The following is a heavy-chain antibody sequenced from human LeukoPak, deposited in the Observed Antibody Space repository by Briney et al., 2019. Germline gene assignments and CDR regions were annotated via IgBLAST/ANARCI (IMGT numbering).Heavy chain of an antibody. J-gene: IGHJ3*02. Sequence: GESLNISCKGSGYIFTSYWIVWVRQMPGKGLEWMGIIYPGDSNTRYSPSFQGQVTISANKSISTAYLQWSSLKASDTAMYYCARLEDTAMVTWAFDIWGQGTMVTVSS. CDR1: GYIFTSYW. D-gene: IGHD5-18*01. CDR3: ARLEDTAMVTWAFDI. V-gene: IGHV5-51*01. CDR2: IYPGDSNT.